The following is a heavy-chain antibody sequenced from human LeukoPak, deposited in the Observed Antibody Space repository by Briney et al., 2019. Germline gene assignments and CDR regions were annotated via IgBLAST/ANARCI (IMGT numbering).Heavy chain of an antibody. CDR1: GYTFTGYY. V-gene: IGHV1-2*02. J-gene: IGHJ3*02. CDR3: ARGAQLPDAFDI. D-gene: IGHD2-2*01. CDR2: INPNSGGT. Sequence: ASVKVSCTASGYTFTGYYMHWVRQAPGQGLEWMGWINPNSGGTNYAQKFQGRATMTRDTSISTAYMELSRLRSDDTAVYYCARGAQLPDAFDIWGQGTMVTVSS.